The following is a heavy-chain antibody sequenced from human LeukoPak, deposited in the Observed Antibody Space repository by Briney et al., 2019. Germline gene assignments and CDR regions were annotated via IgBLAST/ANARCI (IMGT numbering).Heavy chain of an antibody. Sequence: GSLRLSCAASGFTFSSYAMSWVRQAPGKGLEWVSGLSGSGGSTYYADSVKGRFTISRDNSKNTLYLQMNSLRAEDTAVYYCAKANYDILTGTDYWGQGTLVTVSS. J-gene: IGHJ4*02. D-gene: IGHD3-9*01. CDR2: LSGSGGST. CDR3: AKANYDILTGTDY. V-gene: IGHV3-23*01. CDR1: GFTFSSYA.